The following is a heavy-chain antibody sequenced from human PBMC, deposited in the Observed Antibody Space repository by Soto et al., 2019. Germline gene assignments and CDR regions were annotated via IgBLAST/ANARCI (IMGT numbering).Heavy chain of an antibody. D-gene: IGHD3-10*01. CDR3: ARLRTLMVRGVPPYYYYYGMEV. J-gene: IGHJ6*02. CDR2: IIPIFGTA. V-gene: IGHV1-69*13. CDR1: GGTFSSYA. Sequence: SVKVSCKASGGTFSSYAISWVRQAPGQGLEWMGGIIPIFGTANYAQKFQGRVTITADESTSTAYMELSSLRSEDTAVYYCARLRTLMVRGVPPYYYYYGMEVWGQGTTVTVSS.